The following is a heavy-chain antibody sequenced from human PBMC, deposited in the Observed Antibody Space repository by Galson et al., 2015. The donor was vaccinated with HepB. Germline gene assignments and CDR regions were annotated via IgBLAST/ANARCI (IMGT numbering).Heavy chain of an antibody. CDR1: GFTFSNNA. V-gene: IGHV3-23*01. J-gene: IGHJ6*03. CDR2: ITGGGGAT. Sequence: SLRLSCAASGFTFSNNAMTWVRQAPGKGLEWVSTITGGGGATWYADSVKGRFTISRDNSKNTLYLQVNSLGAEDTAVYYCARDGAVQPSHYYYYMDVWGKGTTVTVSS. D-gene: IGHD1-1*01. CDR3: ARDGAVQPSHYYYYMDV.